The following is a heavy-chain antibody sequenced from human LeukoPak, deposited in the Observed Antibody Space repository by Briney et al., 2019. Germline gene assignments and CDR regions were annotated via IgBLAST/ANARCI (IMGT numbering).Heavy chain of an antibody. V-gene: IGHV3-7*01. D-gene: IGHD2-8*01. CDR2: INQGGSRL. Sequence: GGSLRLTCAGSGFTFGRYWMIWVRQAPGKGLEWVASINQGGSRLHYLDSVTGRFIISRDDAQNSLFLQMTRLRVDDTAVYYCARLKDDVTKLDYWGQGTLVSVSS. J-gene: IGHJ4*02. CDR3: ARLKDDVTKLDY. CDR1: GFTFGRYW.